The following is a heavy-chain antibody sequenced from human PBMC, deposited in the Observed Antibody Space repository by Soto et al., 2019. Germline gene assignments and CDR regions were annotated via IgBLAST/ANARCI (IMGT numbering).Heavy chain of an antibody. CDR2: IYDSGRT. CDR1: GDSIRNYY. V-gene: IGHV4-59*01. CDR3: ARGRKDSSGYLYYFDY. J-gene: IGHJ4*01. Sequence: SETLSLTCSVSGDSIRNYYCSWIRQPPWKGLEWIGYIYDSGRTNYNPSLKSRVTISVDTSKNQFSLKLSSVTAADTAVYYCARGRKDSSGYLYYFDYLGQGTLLTVYS. D-gene: IGHD3-22*01.